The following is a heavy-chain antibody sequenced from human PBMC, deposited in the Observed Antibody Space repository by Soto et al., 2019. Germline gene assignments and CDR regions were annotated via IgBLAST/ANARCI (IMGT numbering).Heavy chain of an antibody. V-gene: IGHV4-39*01. CDR1: GGATGSSRRH. CDR2: IKYSGTT. CDR3: ARHGITGSYYDAFDI. J-gene: IGHJ3*02. Sequence: SETMSLARIIWGGATGSSRRHWAWVRQPPGKGLEWIASIKYSGTTFYNPSLKSRVTLSVDTSKNQFALKLSSVTAAETAVYYCARHGITGSYYDAFDIWGQGTMVT. D-gene: IGHD1-26*01.